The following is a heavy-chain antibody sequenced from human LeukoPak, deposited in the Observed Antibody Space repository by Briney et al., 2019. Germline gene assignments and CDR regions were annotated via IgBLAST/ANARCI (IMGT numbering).Heavy chain of an antibody. CDR3: ARDIAVAGSYYYYGMDV. V-gene: IGHV3-53*05. CDR1: GLPVSINY. J-gene: IGHJ6*02. Sequence: GGSLRLSCAASGLPVSINYMSWVRQAPGKGLEWVSVIYSGGSTYVDSVKGRFTISRDNSKNTLYLQMNSLRAEDTAVYYCARDIAVAGSYYYYGMDVWGQGTTVTVSS. D-gene: IGHD6-19*01. CDR2: IYSGGST.